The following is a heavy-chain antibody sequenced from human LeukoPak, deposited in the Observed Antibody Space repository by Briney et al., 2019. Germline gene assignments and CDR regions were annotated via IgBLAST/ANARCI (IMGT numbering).Heavy chain of an antibody. CDR2: INHSGST. CDR3: ARGVTMVRGVQGLHWFDP. J-gene: IGHJ5*02. CDR1: GGSFSGYY. D-gene: IGHD3-10*01. V-gene: IGHV4-34*01. Sequence: SETLSLTCAVYGGSFSGYYWSWIRQPPGKGLEWIGEINHSGSTNYNPSLKSRVTISVDTSKNQFSLKLSSVTAADTAVYYCARGVTMVRGVQGLHWFDPWGQGTLVTVSS.